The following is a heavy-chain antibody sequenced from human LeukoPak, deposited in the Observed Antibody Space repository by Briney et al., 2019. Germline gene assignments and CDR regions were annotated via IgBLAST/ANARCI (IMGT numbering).Heavy chain of an antibody. Sequence: GGSLRLSCAASGFTFSSYAMSWVRQVPGKGLEWVSAISGSGGSTYYADSVKGRFTISRDNSKNTLYLQMNSLRAEDTAVYYCAKDWGIAAAGTLVAFDIWGQGTMVTVSS. J-gene: IGHJ3*02. CDR2: ISGSGGST. CDR3: AKDWGIAAAGTLVAFDI. CDR1: GFTFSSYA. V-gene: IGHV3-23*01. D-gene: IGHD6-13*01.